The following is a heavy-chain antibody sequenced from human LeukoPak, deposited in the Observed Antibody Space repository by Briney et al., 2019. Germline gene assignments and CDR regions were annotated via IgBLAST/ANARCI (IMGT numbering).Heavy chain of an antibody. CDR1: GFTFSSHA. Sequence: PGGSLRLSCAASGFTFSSHAMNWVRQAPGKGLEWVSSIIDTGERTFYADSVKGRFLISRANSKNTLYLQMNSLGAEDTAIYYCAKETYSYASSGYSDTAFDHWGHGTLVTVSS. J-gene: IGHJ4*01. CDR3: AKETYSYASSGYSDTAFDH. CDR2: IIDTGERT. D-gene: IGHD3-22*01. V-gene: IGHV3-23*01.